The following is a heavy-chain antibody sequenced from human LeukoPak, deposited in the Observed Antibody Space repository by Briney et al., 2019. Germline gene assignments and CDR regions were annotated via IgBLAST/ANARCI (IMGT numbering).Heavy chain of an antibody. CDR1: GFTFSDYY. CDR2: ISSSGSTI. Sequence: GGSLILSCAASGFTFSDYYMSWIRQAPGKGLEWVSYISSSGSTIYYADSVKGRFTISRDNAKNSLYLQMNSLRAEDTAVYYCARARRSYYYFDCWGQGTLVTVSS. V-gene: IGHV3-11*01. CDR3: ARARRSYYYFDC. J-gene: IGHJ4*02. D-gene: IGHD1-26*01.